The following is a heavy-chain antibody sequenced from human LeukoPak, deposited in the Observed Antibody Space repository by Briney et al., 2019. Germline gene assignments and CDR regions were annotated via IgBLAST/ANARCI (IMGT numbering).Heavy chain of an antibody. CDR3: ARVRDELQLPYYFDY. CDR2: IIPIFGTA. D-gene: IGHD5-24*01. J-gene: IGHJ4*02. Sequence: SVKVSCKASGGTFSSYAISGVRQAPGQGLEWMGGIIPIFGTANYAQKSQGRVTITTDETTSTAYMELSSLRSEDTAVYYCARVRDELQLPYYFDYWGQGTLVTVSS. V-gene: IGHV1-69*05. CDR1: GGTFSSYA.